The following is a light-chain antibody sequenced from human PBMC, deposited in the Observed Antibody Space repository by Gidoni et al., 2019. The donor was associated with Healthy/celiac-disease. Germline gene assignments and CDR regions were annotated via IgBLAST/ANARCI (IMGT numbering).Light chain of an antibody. J-gene: IGLJ3*02. CDR3: QSYDSSLSGWV. CDR1: SYNIGAGYD. V-gene: IGLV1-40*01. Sequence: QSVLTQPPSVSEAPGPRVTISCTGSSYNIGAGYDVHWYQQLPGTAPKLLIYGNSNRPSGVPDRFSGSKSGTSASLAITGLQAEDEADYYCQSYDSSLSGWVFGGGTKLTVL. CDR2: GNS.